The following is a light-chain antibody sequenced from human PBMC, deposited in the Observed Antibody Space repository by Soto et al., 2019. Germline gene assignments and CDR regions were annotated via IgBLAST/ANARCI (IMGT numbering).Light chain of an antibody. V-gene: IGKV3-11*01. CDR3: QQRRNWPPSIT. J-gene: IGKJ5*01. Sequence: EFVLTQSLVTLSLSTEQGAALSCRASQSISNYLAWYQQKPGQAPRLLIYDASNRATGTPARFSGSGSGTDFTLTISSLEPEDFAVYYCQQRRNWPPSITFGQGTRLAIK. CDR2: DAS. CDR1: QSISNY.